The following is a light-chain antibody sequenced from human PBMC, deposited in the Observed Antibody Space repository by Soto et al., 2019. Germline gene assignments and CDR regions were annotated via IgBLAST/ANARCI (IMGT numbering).Light chain of an antibody. Sequence: DIVMTQSPLSLPVTPGEPASISCKSSQSLLHSDGDNYLEWYVQKAGQSPQLLIYLVSHRASGVPDRLSGSGSGTDFTLKLSKVEADDVGVYYCMQKIQTPYTVGPGTKVEIK. V-gene: IGKV2-28*01. CDR3: MQKIQTPYT. CDR2: LVS. CDR1: QSLLHSDGDNY. J-gene: IGKJ3*01.